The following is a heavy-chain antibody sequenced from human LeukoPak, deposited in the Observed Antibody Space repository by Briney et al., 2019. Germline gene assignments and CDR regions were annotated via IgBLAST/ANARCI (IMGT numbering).Heavy chain of an antibody. CDR1: GFTFSNYA. CDR2: DGSST. CDR3: ARAGSFRFDY. J-gene: IGHJ4*02. Sequence: GGSLRLSCAASGFTFSNYAMSWVRQAPGKGLEWVSSDGSSTGYTDSVKGRFTISRDDAKNTLYLQMNDLRAEDTAVYYCARAGSFRFDYWGQGTLVTVSS. V-gene: IGHV3-74*01. D-gene: IGHD3-10*01.